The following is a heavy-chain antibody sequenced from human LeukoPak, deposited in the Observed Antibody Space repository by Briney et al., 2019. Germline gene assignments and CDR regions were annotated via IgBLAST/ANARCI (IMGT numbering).Heavy chain of an antibody. Sequence: PSETLSLTCTVSGGSISSYYWSWIRQPAGKGLEWIGYIYYSGSTNYNPSLKSRVTISVDTSKNQFSLKLSSVTAADTAVYYCARLGGYDSFNYFDYWGQGTLVTVSS. V-gene: IGHV4-59*01. CDR2: IYYSGST. CDR3: ARLGGYDSFNYFDY. J-gene: IGHJ4*02. D-gene: IGHD5-12*01. CDR1: GGSISSYY.